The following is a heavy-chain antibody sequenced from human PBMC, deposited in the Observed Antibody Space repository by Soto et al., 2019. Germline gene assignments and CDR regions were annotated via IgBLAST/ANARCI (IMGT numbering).Heavy chain of an antibody. CDR1: GGSISSYY. D-gene: IGHD2-15*01. V-gene: IGHV4-59*01. Sequence: SETLSLTCTVSGGSISSYYWSRIRQPPGKGLEWIGYIYYSGSTNYNPSLKSRVTISVDTSKNQFSLKLSSVTAADTAVYYCARGDCSGGSCYLEPDAFDIWGQGTMVTVSS. CDR2: IYYSGST. CDR3: ARGDCSGGSCYLEPDAFDI. J-gene: IGHJ3*02.